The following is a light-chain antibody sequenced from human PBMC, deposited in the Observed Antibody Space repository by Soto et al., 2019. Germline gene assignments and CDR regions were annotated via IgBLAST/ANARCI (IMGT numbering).Light chain of an antibody. Sequence: EIVLPPSHGTLSLSPVEGATISCRASQSVSSSDLAWYQQKPGQAPRLLIYGASSRATGIPDRFSGSGSGTDFTLTISSLEPEDFAVYYCQQRSNWPTFGQGTRLEIK. CDR3: QQRSNWPT. CDR2: GAS. J-gene: IGKJ5*01. V-gene: IGKV3D-20*02. CDR1: QSVSSSD.